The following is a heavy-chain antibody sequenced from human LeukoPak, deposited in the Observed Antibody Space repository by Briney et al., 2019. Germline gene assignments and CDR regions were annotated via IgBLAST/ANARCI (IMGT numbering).Heavy chain of an antibody. CDR1: GFTFSSYA. Sequence: GGSLRLSCAASGFTFSSYAMHWVRQAPGKGLEWVAVISYDGSNKYYADSVKGRFTISRDNSKNTLYLQMNSLRAEDTAVYYCARDRGSSGYYLPLDYWGQGTLVTVSS. V-gene: IGHV3-30*04. CDR2: ISYDGSNK. CDR3: ARDRGSSGYYLPLDY. J-gene: IGHJ4*02. D-gene: IGHD3-22*01.